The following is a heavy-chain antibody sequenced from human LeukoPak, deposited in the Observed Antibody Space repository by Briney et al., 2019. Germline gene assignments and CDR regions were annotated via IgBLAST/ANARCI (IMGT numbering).Heavy chain of an antibody. J-gene: IGHJ5*02. CDR2: INHSGST. CDR3: TLNPQDSGSSPRRNWFDP. CDR1: GGSFSGYY. D-gene: IGHD6-19*01. Sequence: SETLSLTCAVYGGSFSGYYWSWIRQPPGKGLEWIGEINHSGSTNYNPSLKSRVTISVDTSKNQFSLKLSSVTAADTAVYYCTLNPQDSGSSPRRNWFDPWGQGNLVTVSS. V-gene: IGHV4-34*01.